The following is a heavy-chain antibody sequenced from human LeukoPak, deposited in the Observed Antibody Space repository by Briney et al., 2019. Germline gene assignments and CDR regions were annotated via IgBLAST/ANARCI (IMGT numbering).Heavy chain of an antibody. CDR3: ARGELYTSGLINY. J-gene: IGHJ4*02. V-gene: IGHV3-48*03. Sequence: GGSLRLSCAASGFTFSSYEMNWVRQAPGKGLEWVSYISSSGSTIYYADSVKGRFTISRDNAKNSLYLQMNSLRAEDTAVYYCARGELYTSGLINYWGQGTLVTVSS. CDR2: ISSSGSTI. CDR1: GFTFSSYE. D-gene: IGHD6-19*01.